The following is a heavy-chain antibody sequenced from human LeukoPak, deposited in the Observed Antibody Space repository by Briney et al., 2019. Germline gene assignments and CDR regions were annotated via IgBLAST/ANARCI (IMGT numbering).Heavy chain of an antibody. V-gene: IGHV3-23*01. J-gene: IGHJ6*02. Sequence: QPGGSLRLSCAASGFTFSGFAMSWVRQAPGKGLEWVSGISGRGASTYYADSVKGRFTISRDNSKNTLYLQMNSLRVEDTAVYYCAKDSQRDLVVMVCTMAARLGMDVWGQGTTVTVSS. CDR3: AKDSQRDLVVMVCTMAARLGMDV. D-gene: IGHD2-8*01. CDR1: GFTFSGFA. CDR2: ISGRGAST.